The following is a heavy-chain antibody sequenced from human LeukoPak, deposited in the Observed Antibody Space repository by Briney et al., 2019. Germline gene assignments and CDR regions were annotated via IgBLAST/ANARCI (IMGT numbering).Heavy chain of an antibody. Sequence: PSETLSLTCAVSVGSISSSNWWSWVRQPPGKGLEWIGEIYHSGSTNYNPSLKSRVTISVDKSKNQFSLKLSSVTAADTAVYYCARLASIVGATRTHFDYWGQGTLVTVSS. CDR2: IYHSGST. V-gene: IGHV4-4*02. D-gene: IGHD1-26*01. CDR1: VGSISSSNW. CDR3: ARLASIVGATRTHFDY. J-gene: IGHJ4*02.